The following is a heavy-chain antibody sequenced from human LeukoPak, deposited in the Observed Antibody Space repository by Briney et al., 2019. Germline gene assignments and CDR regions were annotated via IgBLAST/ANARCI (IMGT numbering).Heavy chain of an antibody. CDR1: GFTFEDYT. V-gene: IGHV3-43*01. J-gene: IGHJ4*02. CDR3: AKGRGTPMFTH. Sequence: GGSLRFSCAASGFTFEDYTMHWVRQAPGKGLEWVSLISWDGGSTYYADSVKGRFTISRDNSKNSLYLQMNSLRSEDTAFYYCAKGRGTPMFTHWGQGTLVTVSS. CDR2: ISWDGGST. D-gene: IGHD5-18*01.